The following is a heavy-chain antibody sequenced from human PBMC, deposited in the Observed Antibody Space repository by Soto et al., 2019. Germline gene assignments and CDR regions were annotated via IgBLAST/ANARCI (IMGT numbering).Heavy chain of an antibody. Sequence: QVQLVESGGGVVQPGRSLRLPCAASGFTFSSYGMHWVRQAPGKGLEWVAVISYDGSNKYYADSVKGRFTISRDNSKNTLYLQMNSLRAEDTAVYYCAKGAAAGIDYYYGMDVWGQGTTVTVSS. CDR1: GFTFSSYG. CDR2: ISYDGSNK. CDR3: AKGAAAGIDYYYGMDV. V-gene: IGHV3-30*18. D-gene: IGHD6-13*01. J-gene: IGHJ6*02.